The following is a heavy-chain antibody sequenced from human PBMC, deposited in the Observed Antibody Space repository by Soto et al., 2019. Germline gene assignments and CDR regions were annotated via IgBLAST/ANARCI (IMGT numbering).Heavy chain of an antibody. D-gene: IGHD4-4*01. CDR1: GFTLGDYE. CDR2: LSRSGNTI. J-gene: IGHJ4*02. Sequence: QVQLVESGGGLFQPGGSLRLSCAASGFTLGDYEMSWIRQAPGKGLEWVSFLSRSGNTIYYADSVKGRFSISRDNAKNSVFLQMKSLRVEDTAVYYCAKDRQYPRDYFHYWGQGTLVTVSS. V-gene: IGHV3-11*01. CDR3: AKDRQYPRDYFHY.